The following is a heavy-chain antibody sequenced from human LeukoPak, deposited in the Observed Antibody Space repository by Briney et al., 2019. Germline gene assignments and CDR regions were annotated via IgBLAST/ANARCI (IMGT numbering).Heavy chain of an antibody. V-gene: IGHV1-2*02. J-gene: IGHJ6*02. CDR3: ARDWYNWNLYYYYGMDV. CDR1: GYTFTGYY. D-gene: IGHD1-1*01. Sequence: EASVKVSCKASGYTFTGYYMHWVRQAPGQGLEWMGWINPNSGGTNYAQKFQGRVTMTRDTSISTAYTELSRLRSDDTAVYYCARDWYNWNLYYYYGMDVWGQGTTVTVSS. CDR2: INPNSGGT.